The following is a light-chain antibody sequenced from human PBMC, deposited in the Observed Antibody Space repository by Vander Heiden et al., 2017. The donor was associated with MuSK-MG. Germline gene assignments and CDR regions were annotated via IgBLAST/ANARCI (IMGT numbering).Light chain of an antibody. Sequence: DIQMTQSPSSLSASVGDRVTITCRASQSISSYLNWYQQKPGKAPKLLIYAASSLQSGVPSRFSGSGSGTDFTLTIIILQPEDFATYYCQQSDSTPWTFGQGTKVEIK. CDR2: AAS. CDR1: QSISSY. CDR3: QQSDSTPWT. V-gene: IGKV1-39*01. J-gene: IGKJ1*01.